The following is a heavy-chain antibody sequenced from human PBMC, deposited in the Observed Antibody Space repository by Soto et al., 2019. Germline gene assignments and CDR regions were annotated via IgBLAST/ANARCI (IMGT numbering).Heavy chain of an antibody. V-gene: IGHV4-59*01. J-gene: IGHJ5*02. CDR3: ARGQQWLANWFDP. Sequence: PSETLSLTCTVSGGSISSYYWSWIRQPPGKGLEWIGYIYYSGSTNYNPSLKSLVTISVDTSKNQFSLKLSSVTAADTAVYYCARGQQWLANWFDPWGQGTLVTVSS. CDR2: IYYSGST. CDR1: GGSISSYY. D-gene: IGHD6-19*01.